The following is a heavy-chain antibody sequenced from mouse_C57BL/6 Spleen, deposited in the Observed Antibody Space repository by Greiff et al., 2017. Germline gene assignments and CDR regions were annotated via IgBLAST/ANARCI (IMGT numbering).Heavy chain of an antibody. D-gene: IGHD2-4*01. CDR1: GYTFTDYE. J-gene: IGHJ3*01. V-gene: IGHV1-15*01. CDR3: TRRGIYDYGAY. Sequence: VKLMESGAELVRPGASVTLSCKASGYTFTDYEMHWVKQTPVHGLEWIGAIDPETGGTAYNQKFKGKAILTADKSSSTAYMGLRSLTSEDSAVYYCTRRGIYDYGAYWGQGTLVTGSA. CDR2: IDPETGGT.